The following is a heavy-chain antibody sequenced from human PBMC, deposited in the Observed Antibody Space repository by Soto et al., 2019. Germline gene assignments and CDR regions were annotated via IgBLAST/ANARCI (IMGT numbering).Heavy chain of an antibody. J-gene: IGHJ3*02. CDR1: GGSISSGGYY. V-gene: IGHV4-31*03. CDR3: ARPPIAGNAFDI. D-gene: IGHD3-16*02. Sequence: QVQLQESGPGLVKPSQTLSLTCTVSGGSISSGGYYWSWIRQHPGKGLEWIGYIYYSGSTYYNPSRKSRVTISVDTSKNQVSLQLSSVTAADTAVYYCARPPIAGNAFDIGGQGTMVTVSS. CDR2: IYYSGST.